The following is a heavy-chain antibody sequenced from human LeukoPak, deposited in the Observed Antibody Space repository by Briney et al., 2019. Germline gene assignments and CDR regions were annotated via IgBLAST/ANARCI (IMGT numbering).Heavy chain of an antibody. D-gene: IGHD2-21*01. CDR3: ARGRGYSSYNWFDP. CDR2: INHSGST. J-gene: IGHJ5*02. CDR1: GGSFSGYY. Sequence: PSETLSLTCAVYGGSFSGYYWSWIRQPPGKGLEWIGEINHSGSTNYNPSLKSRVTISVDTSKNQFSLKLSSVTAADTAVYYCARGRGYSSYNWFDPWGPGTLVTVSS. V-gene: IGHV4-34*01.